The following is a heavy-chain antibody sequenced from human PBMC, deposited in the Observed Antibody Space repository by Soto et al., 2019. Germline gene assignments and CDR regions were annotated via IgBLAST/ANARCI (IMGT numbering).Heavy chain of an antibody. CDR1: GGTFNNYP. CDR3: ARGRGYSGDDHYYYFDMDV. D-gene: IGHD5-12*01. Sequence: SVKVSCKASGGTFNNYPITCVRQAPGQGLEWMGGSIPIFGTANYAQKFQGRVTISVDESTSTAYMELSSLRSEDTAVYYCARGRGYSGDDHYYYFDMDVWGQGTTVTVSS. V-gene: IGHV1-69*13. J-gene: IGHJ6*02. CDR2: SIPIFGTA.